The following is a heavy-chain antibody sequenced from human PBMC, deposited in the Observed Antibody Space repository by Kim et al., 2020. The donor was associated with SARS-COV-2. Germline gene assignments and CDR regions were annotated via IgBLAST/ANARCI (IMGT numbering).Heavy chain of an antibody. D-gene: IGHD3-22*01. CDR1: GGSISSGGYY. Sequence: SETLSLTCTVSGGSISSGGYYWSWIRQHPGKGLEWIGYIYYSGSTYYNPSLKSRVTISVDTSKNQFSLKLSSVTAADTAVYYCARDSPTVYYDRHYYYGMDVWGQGTTVTVSS. V-gene: IGHV4-31*03. CDR3: ARDSPTVYYDRHYYYGMDV. J-gene: IGHJ6*02. CDR2: IYYSGST.